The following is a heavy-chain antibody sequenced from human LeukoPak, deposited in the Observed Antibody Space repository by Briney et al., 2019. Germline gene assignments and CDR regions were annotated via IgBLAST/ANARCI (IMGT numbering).Heavy chain of an antibody. Sequence: GGSLRLSCAASGFTVGNNYMNWVRQAPGKGLEWVSLIFSHGETSYADSVKGRFTISRDNSKNTLYLQMNSLRAEDTAVYYCAKRAAAEIDYWGQGTLVTVSS. V-gene: IGHV3-66*01. CDR2: IFSHGET. CDR3: AKRAAAEIDY. CDR1: GFTVGNNY. D-gene: IGHD6-13*01. J-gene: IGHJ4*02.